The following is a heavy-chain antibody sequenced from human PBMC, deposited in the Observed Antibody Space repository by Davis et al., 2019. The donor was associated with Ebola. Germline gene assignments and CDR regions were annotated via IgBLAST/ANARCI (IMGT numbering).Heavy chain of an antibody. Sequence: GESLKISCAASGFIFSNYAMHWVRQAPGKGLEWVAVVSHSERERFYADSVKGRFTISRDNSENTLYLQMNSLTAVDTSVYYCARAGFDEVLDYWGQGTPVTVSS. CDR3: ARAGFDEVLDY. CDR1: GFIFSNYA. CDR2: VSHSERER. J-gene: IGHJ4*02. V-gene: IGHV3-30*04. D-gene: IGHD3-3*01.